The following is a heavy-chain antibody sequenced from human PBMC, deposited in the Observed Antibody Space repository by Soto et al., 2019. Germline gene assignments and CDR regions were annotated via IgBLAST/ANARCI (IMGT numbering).Heavy chain of an antibody. CDR1: GFNFSNYG. V-gene: IGHV3-30*18. J-gene: IGHJ4*02. D-gene: IGHD3-10*01. Sequence: QVQLVESGGGVVQPGRSLRLSCAASGFNFSNYGMHWVRQAPGKGLEWVTVISNDGNNKYYADSVKGRFTISRDNSKNTLYLRMNNLRREDTAVYYCAKDRRLWFGEDFHYWGQGTLVTVSS. CDR2: ISNDGNNK. CDR3: AKDRRLWFGEDFHY.